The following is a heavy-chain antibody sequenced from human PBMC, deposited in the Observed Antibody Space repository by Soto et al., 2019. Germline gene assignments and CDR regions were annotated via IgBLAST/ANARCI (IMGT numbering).Heavy chain of an antibody. CDR3: ARWPYYYDSSGSY. D-gene: IGHD3-22*01. V-gene: IGHV4-31*03. CDR1: GGSISSGGYY. CDR2: IYYSGST. Sequence: PSETLSLTCTVSGGSISSGGYYWSWIRQHPGKGLEWIGYIYYSGSTYYNPSLESRVTISVDTSKNQFSLKLSSVTAADTAVYYCARWPYYYDSSGSYWGQGTLVTVSS. J-gene: IGHJ4*02.